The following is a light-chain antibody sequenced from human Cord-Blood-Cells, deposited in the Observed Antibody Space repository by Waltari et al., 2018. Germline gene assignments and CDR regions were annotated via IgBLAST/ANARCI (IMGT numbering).Light chain of an antibody. J-gene: IGKJ1*01. V-gene: IGKV1-5*03. CDR2: KAS. Sequence: EIQMTQSPSTLSASVGDRVTITCRASQSISSWLAWYQQKPGKAPKLLIYKASSLESGGPSRFSGSGSGTEFTLTISILQPDDFATYYCQQYNSYSWTFGQGTKVEIK. CDR3: QQYNSYSWT. CDR1: QSISSW.